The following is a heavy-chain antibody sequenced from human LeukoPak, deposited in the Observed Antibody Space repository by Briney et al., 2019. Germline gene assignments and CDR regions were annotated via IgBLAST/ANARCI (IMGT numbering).Heavy chain of an antibody. CDR3: ARYHVLNRGVNWFDP. Sequence: GGSLRLSCAASGFTFSSYAMSWVRQAPGKGLEWVSAISGSGGSTYYADSVKGRFTISRDNSKNTLYLQMNSLRAEDTAVYYCARYHVLNRGVNWFDPWGQGTLVTVS. CDR2: ISGSGGST. CDR1: GFTFSSYA. J-gene: IGHJ5*02. V-gene: IGHV3-23*01. D-gene: IGHD2-2*01.